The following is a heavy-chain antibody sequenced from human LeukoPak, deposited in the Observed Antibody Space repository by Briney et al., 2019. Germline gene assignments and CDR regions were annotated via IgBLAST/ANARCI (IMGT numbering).Heavy chain of an antibody. CDR1: GGSISSYY. V-gene: IGHV4-4*07. Sequence: PSETLSLTCTVSGGSISSYYWSWIRQPAGKGLEWIGRIYTSGSTNYNPSLKSRVTMSVDTSKKQFSLKLRSVTAADTAVYYCASIRYPGNYFDYWGQGTLVTVSS. D-gene: IGHD3-16*02. J-gene: IGHJ4*02. CDR2: IYTSGST. CDR3: ASIRYPGNYFDY.